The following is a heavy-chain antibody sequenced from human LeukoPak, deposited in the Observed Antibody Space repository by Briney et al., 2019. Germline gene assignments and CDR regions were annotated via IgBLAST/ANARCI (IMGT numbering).Heavy chain of an antibody. J-gene: IGHJ4*02. Sequence: GGSLRLSCAASGFTFSSYAMSWVRQAPGKGLEWVSVISGSGYTTHYADSVKGRFTISRDNSKNTLYLQMNSLRAEDTAIYYCATDYYDSSGAYTVDYWGQGTLVTISS. CDR1: GFTFSSYA. D-gene: IGHD3-22*01. CDR2: ISGSGYTT. CDR3: ATDYYDSSGAYTVDY. V-gene: IGHV3-23*01.